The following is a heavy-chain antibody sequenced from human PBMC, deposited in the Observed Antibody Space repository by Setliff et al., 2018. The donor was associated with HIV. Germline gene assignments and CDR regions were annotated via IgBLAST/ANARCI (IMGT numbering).Heavy chain of an antibody. Sequence: SETLSLTCAVSGYFISSGYYWGWIRQPPGKGLEWIGSLSQVGGTYYNPSLKSRVTISIDTSMNQFSLRLTSVTAADTAVYYCARQLTTLDYFDYWGQGTLVTVSS. V-gene: IGHV4-38-2*01. CDR3: ARQLTTLDYFDY. D-gene: IGHD4-17*01. J-gene: IGHJ4*02. CDR1: GYFISSGYY. CDR2: LSQVGGT.